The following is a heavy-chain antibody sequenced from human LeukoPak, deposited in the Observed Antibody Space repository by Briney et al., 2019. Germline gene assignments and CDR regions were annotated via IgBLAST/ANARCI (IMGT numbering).Heavy chain of an antibody. CDR1: GGSITNTNY. CDR2: VNLQGST. Sequence: SETLSLTCGVSGGSITNTNYWPWVRQPPGKGLEWIGEVNLQGSTNYNPSLMGRVAIAVDTSENHISLQLTSVTAADTAVYYCAREGGPYRPLDYSGQGTLITVSS. CDR3: AREGGPYRPLDY. V-gene: IGHV4-4*02. J-gene: IGHJ4*02.